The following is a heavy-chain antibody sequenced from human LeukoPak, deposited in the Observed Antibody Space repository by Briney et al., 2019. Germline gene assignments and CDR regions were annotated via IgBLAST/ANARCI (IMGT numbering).Heavy chain of an antibody. J-gene: IGHJ6*03. V-gene: IGHV3-11*04. CDR2: ISSSGSTI. CDR3: AREEYSRSYYYYYMDV. D-gene: IGHD6-6*01. CDR1: GFTFSDYY. Sequence: GGSLRLSCAASGFTFSDYYMSWIRQAPGKGLEWVSYISSSGSTIYYADSVKGRFTISRDNAKNSLYLQMNSLRTEDTAVYYCAREEYSRSYYYYYMDVWGKGTTVTVSS.